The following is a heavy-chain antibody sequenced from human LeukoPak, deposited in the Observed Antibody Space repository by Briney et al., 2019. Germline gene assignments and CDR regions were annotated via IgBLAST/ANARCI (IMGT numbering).Heavy chain of an antibody. V-gene: IGHV1-69*05. Sequence: SVKVSFKASGGTFSSYAISWVRQAPGQGLEWMGRIIPIFGTANYAQKFQGRVTITTDESTSTAYMELSSLRSEDTAVYYCAREGEYCSGGSCYFHFDYWGQGTLVTVSS. J-gene: IGHJ4*02. D-gene: IGHD2-15*01. CDR1: GGTFSSYA. CDR3: AREGEYCSGGSCYFHFDY. CDR2: IIPIFGTA.